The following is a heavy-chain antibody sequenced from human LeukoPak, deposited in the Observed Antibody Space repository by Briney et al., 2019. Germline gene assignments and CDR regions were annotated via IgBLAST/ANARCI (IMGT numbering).Heavy chain of an antibody. CDR2: NSAYNGNT. J-gene: IGHJ4*02. CDR1: GYTFTSYG. CDR3: ARVGFLPSSGPITPVDY. V-gene: IGHV1-18*01. Sequence: ASVKVSCKASGYTFTSYGISWVRQAPGQGLEWMGWNSAYNGNTNYAQKLQGRVTMTTDTSTSTAYMELRSLRSDDTAVYYCARVGFLPSSGPITPVDYWGQGTLVTVSS. D-gene: IGHD3-22*01.